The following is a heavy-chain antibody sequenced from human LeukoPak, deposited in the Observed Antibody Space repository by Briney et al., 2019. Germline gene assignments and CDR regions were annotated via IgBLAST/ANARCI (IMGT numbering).Heavy chain of an antibody. CDR1: GFTFSSYG. Sequence: GGSLRLSCAASGFTFSSYGMHWVRQAPGKGLEWVAVISYDGSNKYHADSVKGRFTISRDNSKNTLYLQMNSLRAEDTAVYYCAKDIHFWSGYYTGTDYWGQGTLVTVSS. CDR2: ISYDGSNK. V-gene: IGHV3-30*18. J-gene: IGHJ4*02. D-gene: IGHD3-3*02. CDR3: AKDIHFWSGYYTGTDY.